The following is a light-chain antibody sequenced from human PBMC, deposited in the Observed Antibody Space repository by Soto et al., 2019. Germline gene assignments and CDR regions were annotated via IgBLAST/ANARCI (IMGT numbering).Light chain of an antibody. J-gene: IGKJ1*01. CDR1: QSFSGH. CDR2: DAS. Sequence: EIVLTQSPDTLSLSPGERATLSCRASQSFSGHLAWYQQKPGQAPRLLIYDASHRAAGIPARFSGSGSGTEFTLTISSLQSEDFAVYYCQQYNNWPRTFGQGTKVDI. V-gene: IGKV3D-15*01. CDR3: QQYNNWPRT.